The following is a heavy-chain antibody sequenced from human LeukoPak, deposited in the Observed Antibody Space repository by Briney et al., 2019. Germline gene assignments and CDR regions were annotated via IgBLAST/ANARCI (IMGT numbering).Heavy chain of an antibody. J-gene: IGHJ6*02. Sequence: SETLSLTCTVSGGSISDYYWSWIRQPPGKGPEWIGYIFSSGSTNYNPSLKSRVTISVDTSRNQFSLRLNSLTAADTAVYYCARRKIPYYDFWSGPPTYYYYGMDVWGQGTTVTVSS. D-gene: IGHD3-3*01. CDR3: ARRKIPYYDFWSGPPTYYYYGMDV. CDR2: IFSSGST. CDR1: GGSISDYY. V-gene: IGHV4-4*08.